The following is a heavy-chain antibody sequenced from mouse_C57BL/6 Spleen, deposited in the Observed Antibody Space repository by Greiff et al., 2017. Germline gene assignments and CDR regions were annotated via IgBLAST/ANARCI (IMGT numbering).Heavy chain of an antibody. V-gene: IGHV1-53*01. Sequence: VQLQQPGTELVKPGASVKLSCKASGYTFTSYWMHWVKQRPGQGLEWIGNINPSNGGTNYNEKFKSKATLTVDKSSSTAYMQLSSLTSEDSAVYDCSRGGYGSSYADYYAMDDWGQGTSVTVSA. CDR1: GYTFTSYW. J-gene: IGHJ4*01. CDR2: INPSNGGT. D-gene: IGHD1-1*01. CDR3: SRGGYGSSYADYYAMDD.